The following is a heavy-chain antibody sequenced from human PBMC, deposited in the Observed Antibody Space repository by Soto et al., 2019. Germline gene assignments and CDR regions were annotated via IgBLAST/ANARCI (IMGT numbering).Heavy chain of an antibody. Sequence: SETLSLTCAVYGGSFSGYYWSWIRQPPGKGLEWIGEINHSGSTNYNPSLKSRVTISVDTSKNQFSLKLSSVTAADTAVYYCARGRGRRAVAGTKYNWFDPWGQGTLVTVSS. CDR1: GGSFSGYY. V-gene: IGHV4-34*01. CDR3: ARGRGRRAVAGTKYNWFDP. CDR2: INHSGST. D-gene: IGHD6-19*01. J-gene: IGHJ5*02.